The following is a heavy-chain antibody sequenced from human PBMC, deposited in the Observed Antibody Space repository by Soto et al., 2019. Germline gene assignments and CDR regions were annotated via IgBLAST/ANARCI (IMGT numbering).Heavy chain of an antibody. CDR3: AREYSGSAFHV. Sequence: RSRHCCISGDSVSSNSAAWNGIRHSPSRGLEWLGRTYYRSKWYNDYAVSLKGRITVNPDTSKNQFSLQLNSLTPEDTAVYYCAREYSGSAFHVWGQGTMVTVSS. J-gene: IGHJ3*01. V-gene: IGHV6-1*01. CDR2: TYYRSKWYN. CDR1: GDSVSSNSAA. D-gene: IGHD1-26*01.